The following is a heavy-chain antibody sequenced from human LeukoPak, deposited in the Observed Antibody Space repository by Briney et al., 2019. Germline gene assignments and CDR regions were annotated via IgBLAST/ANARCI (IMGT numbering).Heavy chain of an antibody. J-gene: IGHJ4*02. CDR1: GFTFSSYS. CDR3: ASIQPSPDAAMVIDY. D-gene: IGHD5-18*01. CDR2: ISSSSSYI. Sequence: AGGSLRLSCAASGFTFSSYSMNWVRQAPGKGLEWVSSISSSSSYIYYADSVKGRFTISRDNAKNSLYLQMNSLRAEDTAVYYCASIQPSPDAAMVIDYWGQGTLVTVSS. V-gene: IGHV3-21*01.